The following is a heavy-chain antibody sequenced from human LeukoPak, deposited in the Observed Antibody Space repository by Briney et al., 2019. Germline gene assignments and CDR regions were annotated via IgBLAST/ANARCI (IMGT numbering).Heavy chain of an antibody. CDR3: AREEQWLVSTHFGL. Sequence: SETLSLTCAVYGGSFSGYYWSWIRQPPGKGLEWIGEINHSGSTNYNPSLKSRATISVDTSKNQFSLKLSSVTAADTAVYYCAREEQWLVSTHFGLWGRGTLVTVSS. D-gene: IGHD6-19*01. V-gene: IGHV4-34*01. J-gene: IGHJ2*01. CDR1: GGSFSGYY. CDR2: INHSGST.